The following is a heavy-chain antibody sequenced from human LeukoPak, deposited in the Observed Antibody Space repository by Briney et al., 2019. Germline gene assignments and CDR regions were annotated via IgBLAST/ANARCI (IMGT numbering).Heavy chain of an antibody. J-gene: IGHJ4*02. CDR2: IYYSGST. V-gene: IGHV4-39*07. CDR3: ARDGEMATIENYFAY. Sequence: PSETLSLTCIVSVGSISSNHYYWGWIRQPPGKGLEWIGSIYYSGSTHYNPSLKSRVTISVDTSKNQFSLKLSSVTAADTAVYYCARDGEMATIENYFAYWGQGTLVTVSS. D-gene: IGHD5-24*01. CDR1: VGSISSNHYY.